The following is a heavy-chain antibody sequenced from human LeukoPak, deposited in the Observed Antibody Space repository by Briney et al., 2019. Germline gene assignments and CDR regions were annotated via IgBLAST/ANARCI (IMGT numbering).Heavy chain of an antibody. D-gene: IGHD2-15*01. J-gene: IGHJ5*02. V-gene: IGHV1-2*04. CDR2: INPNSGGT. CDR1: GYTFTGYY. Sequence: ASVKVSCEASGYTFTGYYMHWVRQAPGQGLEWMGWINPNSGGTNYAQKFQGWVTMTRDTSISTAYMELSRLRSDDTAVYYCARGGGYCSGGSCYSDENWFDPWGQGTLVTVSS. CDR3: ARGGGYCSGGSCYSDENWFDP.